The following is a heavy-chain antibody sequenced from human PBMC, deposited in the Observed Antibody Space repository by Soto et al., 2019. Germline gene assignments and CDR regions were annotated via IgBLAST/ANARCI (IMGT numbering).Heavy chain of an antibody. CDR1: GFTFSSYG. D-gene: IGHD4-17*01. CDR3: AKKGPSRYGDYALDY. V-gene: IGHV3-30*18. CDR2: ISYDGSNK. J-gene: IGHJ4*02. Sequence: PGGSLRLSCAASGFTFSSYGMHWLRQAPGKGLEWVAVISYDGSNKYYADSVKGRFTISRDNSKNTLYLQMNSLRAEDTAVYYCAKKGPSRYGDYALDYWGQGXLVTVSS.